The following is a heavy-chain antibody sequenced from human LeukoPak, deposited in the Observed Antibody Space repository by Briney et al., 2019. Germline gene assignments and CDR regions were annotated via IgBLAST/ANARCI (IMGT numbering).Heavy chain of an antibody. CDR1: AGSPSGHY. J-gene: IGHJ4*02. Sequence: SETLSLTCAVYAGSPSGHYWSWVRQPPGRGLEWIGDINHSGSTNYNPSVKSRVSISIDPSMNQFSLNLSSVTAADTAVYFCARAVTLYTGSYYSPHRPLDYWGQGTLVSVSS. CDR3: ARAVTLYTGSYYSPHRPLDY. CDR2: INHSGST. V-gene: IGHV4-34*01. D-gene: IGHD1-26*01.